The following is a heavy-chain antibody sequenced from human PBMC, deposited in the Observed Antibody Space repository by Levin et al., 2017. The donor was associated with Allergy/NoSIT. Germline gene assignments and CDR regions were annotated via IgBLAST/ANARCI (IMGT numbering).Heavy chain of an antibody. Sequence: PSETLSLTCAVSGGSFSDYFWCWIRQSPGKGMEWIGEINHGRNTNYNPSLKSRVTISVDTSKNQFSLNLNSVTAADTAIYFCARQRRSTTCSACFYYMDVWGEGTTVAVSS. V-gene: IGHV4-34*01. CDR2: INHGRNT. D-gene: IGHD2-2*01. CDR3: ARQRRSTTCSACFYYMDV. J-gene: IGHJ6*03. CDR1: GGSFSDYF.